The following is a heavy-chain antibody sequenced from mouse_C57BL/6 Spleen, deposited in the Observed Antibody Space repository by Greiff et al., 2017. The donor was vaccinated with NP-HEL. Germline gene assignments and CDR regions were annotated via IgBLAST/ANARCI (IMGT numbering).Heavy chain of an antibody. Sequence: QVQLQQSGAELVRPGASVTLSCKASGYTFTDYEMHWVKQTPVHGLEWIGAIDPETGGTAYNQKFKGKAILTADKSSSTAYMELRSLTSEDSAVYYCTRSNYYGSSFYYFDYWGQGTTRTVSS. CDR2: IDPETGGT. CDR1: GYTFTDYE. CDR3: TRSNYYGSSFYYFDY. V-gene: IGHV1-15*01. D-gene: IGHD1-1*01. J-gene: IGHJ2*01.